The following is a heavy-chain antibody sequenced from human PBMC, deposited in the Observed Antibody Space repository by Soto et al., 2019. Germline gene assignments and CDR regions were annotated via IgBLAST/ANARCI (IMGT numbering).Heavy chain of an antibody. J-gene: IGHJ4*02. D-gene: IGHD6-13*01. Sequence: EVQLLESGGGLVQPGGSLRLSCAASGFTFSSYAMSWVRQAPGKGLEWVSAISGSGGSTYYADSVKGRFTISRDNSKNTLYLQMNSLRAEDTAVYYCAKDYPGIPKSLIPSLPDYWGQGTLVTVSS. V-gene: IGHV3-23*01. CDR2: ISGSGGST. CDR1: GFTFSSYA. CDR3: AKDYPGIPKSLIPSLPDY.